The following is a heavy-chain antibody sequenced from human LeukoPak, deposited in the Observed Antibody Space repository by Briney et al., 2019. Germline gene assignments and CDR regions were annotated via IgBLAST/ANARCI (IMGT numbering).Heavy chain of an antibody. J-gene: IGHJ5*02. CDR3: AREEAEVLRNGDYVRGFDP. V-gene: IGHV4-59*12. Sequence: SSETLSLTCTVSGGSINSYYWSWIRQPPGKGLEWIGYVYYSGTTNYNPSLKSRVTMSVDTSKNQFSLKLSSVTAADTAVYYCAREEAEVLRNGDYVRGFDPWGQGTLVTVSS. D-gene: IGHD4-17*01. CDR2: VYYSGTT. CDR1: GGSINSYY.